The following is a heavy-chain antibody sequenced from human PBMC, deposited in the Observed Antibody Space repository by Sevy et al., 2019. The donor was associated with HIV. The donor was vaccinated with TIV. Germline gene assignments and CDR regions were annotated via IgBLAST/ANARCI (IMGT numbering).Heavy chain of an antibody. J-gene: IGHJ5*02. CDR1: GSSIKTSSYY. D-gene: IGHD3-22*01. Sequence: SETLSLTCTVSGSSIKTSSYYWGWVRQAPGKGLEWIAAIYYNGATQYNPSLKSRATIFVDTSKNQFSLNLNSVTAADTAVYYCATEIRTLSTYYLGNPWGQGTLVTVSS. V-gene: IGHV4-39*01. CDR2: IYYNGAT. CDR3: ATEIRTLSTYYLGNP.